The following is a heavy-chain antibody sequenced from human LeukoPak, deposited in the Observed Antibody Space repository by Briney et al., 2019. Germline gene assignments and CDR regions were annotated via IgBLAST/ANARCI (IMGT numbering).Heavy chain of an antibody. V-gene: IGHV1-18*01. Sequence: ASVRVSCKDSGYTFTTYGVSWVRQAPGQGLERMGWISGYDGNTNYAQKLRARVTMTTDTSTSTAYMDLRSLRSDDTALYYCARTVTTSSYYFDYWGQGTLVTVSS. CDR1: GYTFTTYG. D-gene: IGHD4-17*01. CDR2: ISGYDGNT. CDR3: ARTVTTSSYYFDY. J-gene: IGHJ4*02.